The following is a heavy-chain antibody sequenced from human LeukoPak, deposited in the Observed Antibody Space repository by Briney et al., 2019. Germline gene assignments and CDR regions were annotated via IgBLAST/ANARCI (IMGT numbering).Heavy chain of an antibody. V-gene: IGHV5-51*01. Sequence: LGESLKISCKGSGYRFTSYWIGWVRQMPGKGLEWMGIIYPGDSDTRYSPSFQGQVTISADKSISTAYLQWTSLKASDTAMYHCARRGTSGSYYSFDYWGQGTLVTVSS. CDR3: ARRGTSGSYYSFDY. D-gene: IGHD1-26*01. J-gene: IGHJ4*02. CDR2: IYPGDSDT. CDR1: GYRFTSYW.